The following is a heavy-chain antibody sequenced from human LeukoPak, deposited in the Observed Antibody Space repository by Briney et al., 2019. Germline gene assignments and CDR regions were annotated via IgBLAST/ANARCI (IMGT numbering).Heavy chain of an antibody. Sequence: ASVKVSCKASGYTFTSYGISWVRQAPRQGLEWMGWISAYNGNTNYAQKLQGRVTMTTDTSTSTAYMELRSLRSDDTAVYYCARTPLDDYNSYFDYWGQGTLVTVSS. CDR2: ISAYNGNT. D-gene: IGHD1-1*01. CDR3: ARTPLDDYNSYFDY. CDR1: GYTFTSYG. J-gene: IGHJ4*02. V-gene: IGHV1-18*01.